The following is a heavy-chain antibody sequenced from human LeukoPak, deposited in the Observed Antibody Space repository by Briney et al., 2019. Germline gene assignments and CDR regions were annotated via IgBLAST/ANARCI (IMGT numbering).Heavy chain of an antibody. CDR3: ARVLWDSSGNWFDP. CDR2: ISYDGSNK. D-gene: IGHD3-22*01. Sequence: GGSLRLSCAASGFTFSGHAMHWVRQAPGKGLEWVAVISYDGSNKYYADSVKGRFTISRDNSKNTLYLQMNSLRAEDTAVYYCARVLWDSSGNWFDPWGQGTLVTVSS. J-gene: IGHJ5*02. V-gene: IGHV3-30*04. CDR1: GFTFSGHA.